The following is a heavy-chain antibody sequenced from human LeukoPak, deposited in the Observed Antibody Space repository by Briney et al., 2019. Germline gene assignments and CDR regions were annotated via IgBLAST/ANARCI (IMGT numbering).Heavy chain of an antibody. CDR2: ISAYNGNT. J-gene: IGHJ4*02. Sequence: ASVKVSCKASGYTFTSYGISRVRQAPGQGLEWMGWISAYNGNTNYAQKLQGRVTMTTDTSTSTAYMELRSLRSDDTAVYYCARVYRYNWNYRADYWGQGTLVTVSS. CDR3: ARVYRYNWNYRADY. V-gene: IGHV1-18*01. CDR1: GYTFTSYG. D-gene: IGHD1-7*01.